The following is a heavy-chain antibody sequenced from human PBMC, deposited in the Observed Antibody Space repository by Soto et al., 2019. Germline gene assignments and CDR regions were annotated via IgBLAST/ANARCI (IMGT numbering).Heavy chain of an antibody. V-gene: IGHV3-21*01. J-gene: IGHJ5*01. CDR1: GFAFRSYN. Sequence: EVQLVESGGGLVKPGGSLTLSCAGSGFAFRSYNMNWVRQPPGKGLEWVASISSGSSNIYYADSVKGRFTISRDNAKDSLELQMDSLRAEDAAVYYCASATVVAGTFDFWGQGTLLTVSS. CDR2: ISSGSSNI. D-gene: IGHD2-15*01. CDR3: ASATVVAGTFDF.